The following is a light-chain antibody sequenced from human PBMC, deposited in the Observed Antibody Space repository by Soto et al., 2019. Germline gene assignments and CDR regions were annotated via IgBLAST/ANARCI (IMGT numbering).Light chain of an antibody. Sequence: DIQMTQSPSSVSASVGDRVTITCRASQGVSSWLAWYQQKPGRAPKLLIYGASTLQSGVPSRFSGSGSGTDFSLTITTLQPEDSATYYCQQADSFLLTFGGGTKVEIK. CDR2: GAS. CDR1: QGVSSW. V-gene: IGKV1-12*01. J-gene: IGKJ4*01. CDR3: QQADSFLLT.